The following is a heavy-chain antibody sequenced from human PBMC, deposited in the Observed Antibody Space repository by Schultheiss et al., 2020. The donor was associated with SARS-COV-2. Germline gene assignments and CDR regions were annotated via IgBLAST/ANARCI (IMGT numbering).Heavy chain of an antibody. V-gene: IGHV3-7*01. CDR3: ARDGYNSAWSGGLLDY. J-gene: IGHJ4*02. CDR1: GFIFSNYW. Sequence: GGSLRLSCAASGFIFSNYWMSWVRQAPGKGLEWVANIKQDGSEKYYVDSVKGRFTISRDNAKNSLYLQMNSLRAEDTAVYYCARDGYNSAWSGGLLDYWGQGTLVTVSS. CDR2: IKQDGSEK. D-gene: IGHD6-19*01.